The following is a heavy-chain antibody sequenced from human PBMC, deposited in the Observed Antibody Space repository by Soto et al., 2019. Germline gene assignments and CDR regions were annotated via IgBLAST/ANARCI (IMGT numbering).Heavy chain of an antibody. CDR3: AKWDTHGIITPPVGGNSYYYDMDV. V-gene: IGHV3-23*01. CDR2: ITGSGGGT. D-gene: IGHD5-18*01. CDR1: VFMFASYA. J-gene: IGHJ6*02. Sequence: WGSPIFFCASSVFMFASYAMGSVRQAPGIAAERPSAITGSGGGTYYADSVKGRVTVSRDNSKNTLYLQMHSLRVEDTAIFFCAKWDTHGIITPPVGGNSYYYDMDVWGHGTTVTVSS.